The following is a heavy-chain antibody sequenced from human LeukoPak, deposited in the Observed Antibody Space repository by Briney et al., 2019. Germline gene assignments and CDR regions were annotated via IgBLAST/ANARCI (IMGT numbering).Heavy chain of an antibody. V-gene: IGHV4-59*01. CDR3: ARHPSGRTTYFDY. D-gene: IGHD1-1*01. CDR1: GVSISGYY. CDR2: NYNTGGP. Sequence: SETLSLTCTVSGVSISGYYWSWIRQPPGKGLEWIGYNYNTGGPNHNPSLKSRVTISVDTSKNQFSLELTSLTAADTAVYYCARHPSGRTTYFDYWGQGTLVTVSS. J-gene: IGHJ4*02.